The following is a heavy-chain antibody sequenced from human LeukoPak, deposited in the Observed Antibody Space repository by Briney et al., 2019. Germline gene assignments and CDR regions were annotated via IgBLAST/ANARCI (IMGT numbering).Heavy chain of an antibody. CDR3: ARLDPGLRLLEWWDTGRGPLYYFDY. D-gene: IGHD3-3*01. CDR1: GGSISSSSYY. V-gene: IGHV4-39*01. J-gene: IGHJ4*02. Sequence: PSETLPLTCTVSGGSISSSSYYWGWIRQPPGKGLEWIGSIYYSGSTYYNPSLKSRVTISVDTSKNQFSLKLSSVTAADTAVFYCARLDPGLRLLEWWDTGRGPLYYFDYWGQGTLVTVSS. CDR2: IYYSGST.